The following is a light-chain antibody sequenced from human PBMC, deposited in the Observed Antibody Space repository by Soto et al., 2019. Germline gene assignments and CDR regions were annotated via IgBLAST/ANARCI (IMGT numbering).Light chain of an antibody. CDR1: TSDFGFYNY. V-gene: IGLV2-14*01. CDR3: SSYTSSTDYV. J-gene: IGLJ1*01. Sequence: QSALAQPASVSGSPGQSITISCTGTTSDFGFYNYVSWYQHHPGKAPKLLIYEVTNRHSGVSNRFSGSKSGNTASLTISGLQAEDEADYYCSSYTSSTDYVFGNGTKVTVL. CDR2: EVT.